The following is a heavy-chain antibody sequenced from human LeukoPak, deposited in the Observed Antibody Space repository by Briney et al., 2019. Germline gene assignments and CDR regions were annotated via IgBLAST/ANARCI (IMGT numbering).Heavy chain of an antibody. D-gene: IGHD1-26*01. CDR2: IYYSGST. V-gene: IGHV4-31*03. Sequence: SETLSLTCTVSGGSISSGGYYWSWIRQHPGKGLEWIGYIYYSGSTYYNPSLKSRVTISVDTSKNQFSLKLSSVTAADTAVYYCARGIVGALHLDYWGQGTLVTVSS. CDR1: GGSISSGGYY. CDR3: ARGIVGALHLDY. J-gene: IGHJ4*02.